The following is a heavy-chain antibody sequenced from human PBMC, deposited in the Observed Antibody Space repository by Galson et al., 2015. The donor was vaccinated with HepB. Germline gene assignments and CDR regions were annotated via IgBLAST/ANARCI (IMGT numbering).Heavy chain of an antibody. CDR1: GFTFSSYS. V-gene: IGHV3-21*01. D-gene: IGHD4-17*01. Sequence: SLRLSCAASGFTFSSYSMNWVRQAPGKGLEWVSSISSSSSYIYYADSVKGRFTISRDNAKNSLYLQMNSLRAEDTAVYYCARDIKGDYDAFDIWGQGTMVTVSS. CDR2: ISSSSSYI. CDR3: ARDIKGDYDAFDI. J-gene: IGHJ3*02.